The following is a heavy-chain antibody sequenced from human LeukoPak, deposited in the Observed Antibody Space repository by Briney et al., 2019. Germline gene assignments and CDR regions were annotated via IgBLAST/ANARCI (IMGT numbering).Heavy chain of an antibody. V-gene: IGHV4-4*07. CDR2: MHTSGST. D-gene: IGHD2-15*01. CDR3: ARDPTYCSGGSCYGYYFDY. Sequence: SETLSLTCTVSRGSMGDYFWNWIRQPAGKGLEWIGRMHTSGSTSYTPSLKRRVTLSVDSSKNQFSLKLTSVTAADTAVYYCARDPTYCSGGSCYGYYFDYWGEGALVTVSS. CDR1: RGSMGDYF. J-gene: IGHJ4*02.